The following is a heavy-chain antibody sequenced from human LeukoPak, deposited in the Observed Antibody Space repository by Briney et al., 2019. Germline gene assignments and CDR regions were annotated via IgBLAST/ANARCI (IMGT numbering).Heavy chain of an antibody. J-gene: IGHJ1*01. CDR1: RFSFSSYW. V-gene: IGHV3-74*01. CDR2: IKSDGKT. D-gene: IGHD3-22*01. Sequence: GGSLRLSCAASRFSFSSYWMHWVRQAPGKRLLWVSRIKSDGKTNYADSVKGRFTISRDNAKNTVTRQMNSLRAEDTGVYYCARAPSEIGGYYPEYFRHWGQGTLVTVSS. CDR3: ARAPSEIGGYYPEYFRH.